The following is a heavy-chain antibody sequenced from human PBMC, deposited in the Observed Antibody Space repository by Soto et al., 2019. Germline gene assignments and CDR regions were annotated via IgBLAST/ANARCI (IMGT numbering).Heavy chain of an antibody. J-gene: IGHJ5*02. D-gene: IGHD2-15*01. CDR1: GGSISSSSYY. V-gene: IGHV4-39*01. CDR2: IYYSGST. Sequence: QLQLQESGPGLVKPSETLSLTCTVSGGSISSSSYYWGWIRQPPGKGLEWIGSIYYSGSTYYNPSLKSRVTMSVDTSKNQFSRKLGSVTAADTAVYYCARLGGRYCSGGSCYSGWFDPWGQGTLVTVSS. CDR3: ARLGGRYCSGGSCYSGWFDP.